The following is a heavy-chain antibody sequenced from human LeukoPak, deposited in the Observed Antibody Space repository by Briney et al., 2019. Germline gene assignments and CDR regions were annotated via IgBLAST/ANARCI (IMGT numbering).Heavy chain of an antibody. CDR1: GFTFSSYA. J-gene: IGHJ4*02. Sequence: PGGSLRLSCAASGFTFSSYAMHWVRQAPGKGLEWVAVISYDGSNKYYADSVEGRFTISRDNSKNTLYLQMNSLRAEDTAVYYCASEIIFGSFDYWGQGTLVTVSS. D-gene: IGHD3-3*01. CDR2: ISYDGSNK. V-gene: IGHV3-30*04. CDR3: ASEIIFGSFDY.